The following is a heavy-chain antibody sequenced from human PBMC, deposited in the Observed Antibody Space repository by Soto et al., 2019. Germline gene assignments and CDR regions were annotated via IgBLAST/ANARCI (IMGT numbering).Heavy chain of an antibody. V-gene: IGHV4-59*08. J-gene: IGHJ5*02. D-gene: IGHD2-15*01. Sequence: PSETLSLTCTVSGGSISSYYWSWIRQPPGKGLKWIGYIYYSGSTNYNPSLKSRVTISVDTSKNQFSLKLSSVTAADTAVYYCARGYCNGGSCYSRTFDPWGQGTLVTVSS. CDR2: IYYSGST. CDR3: ARGYCNGGSCYSRTFDP. CDR1: GGSISSYY.